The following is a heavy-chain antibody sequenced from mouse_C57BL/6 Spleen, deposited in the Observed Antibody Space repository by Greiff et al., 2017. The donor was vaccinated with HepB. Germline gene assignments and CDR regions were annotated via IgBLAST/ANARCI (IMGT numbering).Heavy chain of an antibody. CDR1: GYAFSSSW. D-gene: IGHD2-3*01. CDR3: ARVGWLLRGFDY. V-gene: IGHV1-82*01. CDR2: IYPGDGDT. J-gene: IGHJ2*01. Sequence: QVQLQQSGPELVKPGASVKISCKASGYAFSSSWMNWVKQRPGKGLEWIGRIYPGDGDTNYNGKFKGKATLTADKSSSTAYMQLSSLTSEDSAVYFCARVGWLLRGFDYWGQGTTLTVSS.